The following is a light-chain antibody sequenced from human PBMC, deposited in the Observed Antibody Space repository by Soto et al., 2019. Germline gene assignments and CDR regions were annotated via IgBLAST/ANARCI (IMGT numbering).Light chain of an antibody. Sequence: IQMTHSPSSLSESVGDRVPMTSRASQSISSYINWYRQKKGKAPKPLIYAASSLQSGVPSRFSGSRYGTDFNLTISSLQTEDSATYYCQQSDSTPLTFGGGTKVDIK. CDR2: AAS. V-gene: IGKV1-39*01. J-gene: IGKJ4*01. CDR3: QQSDSTPLT. CDR1: QSISSY.